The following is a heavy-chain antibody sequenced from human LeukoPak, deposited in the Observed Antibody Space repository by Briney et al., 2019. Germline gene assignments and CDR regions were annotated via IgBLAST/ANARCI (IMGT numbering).Heavy chain of an antibody. CDR1: GGSISSSSYY. V-gene: IGHV4-39*01. CDR2: IYYSGNT. D-gene: IGHD6-19*01. Sequence: NPSEALSLTCAVSGGSISSSSYYWGWIRQPPGQGLEWIGSIYYSGNTYYNPSLKSRVTISVDTSKNQFSLKLSSVTATDTAVYYCARRRAGRDWFDPWGQGTLVTVSS. J-gene: IGHJ5*02. CDR3: ARRRAGRDWFDP.